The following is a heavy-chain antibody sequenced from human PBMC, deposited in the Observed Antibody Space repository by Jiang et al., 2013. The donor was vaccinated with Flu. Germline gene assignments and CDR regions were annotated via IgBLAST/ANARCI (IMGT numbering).Heavy chain of an antibody. Sequence: GLEWMGWINTNTGNPTYAQGFTGRFVFSLDTSVSTAYLQISSLKAEDTAVYYCARARDDPGIAAAGTIFYYYYGMDVWGQGTTVTVSS. CDR2: INTNTGNP. V-gene: IGHV7-4-1*02. CDR3: ARARDDPGIAAAGTIFYYYYGMDV. D-gene: IGHD6-13*01. J-gene: IGHJ6*02.